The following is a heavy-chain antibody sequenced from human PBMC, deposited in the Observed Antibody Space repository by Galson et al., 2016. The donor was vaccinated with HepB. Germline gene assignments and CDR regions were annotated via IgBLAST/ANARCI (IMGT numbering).Heavy chain of an antibody. CDR3: ARAMIRGVIKSSLIDAFDI. CDR2: ISNSGYYT. CDR1: GFTFNDYY. D-gene: IGHD3-10*01. V-gene: IGHV3-11*06. Sequence: SLRLSCAASGFTFNDYYMNWIRQAPGKGLEWVSYISNSGYYTNYADSVKGRFTISRDNAKNSLYLQMDSLRAEDTAVYYCARAMIRGVIKSSLIDAFDIWGQGTLVTVSS. J-gene: IGHJ3*02.